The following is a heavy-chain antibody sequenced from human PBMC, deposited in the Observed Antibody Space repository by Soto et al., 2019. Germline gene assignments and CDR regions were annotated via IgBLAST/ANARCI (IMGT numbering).Heavy chain of an antibody. J-gene: IGHJ6*02. CDR3: ARSHLPNAFLSGYYPTPYYYGMDV. V-gene: IGHV5-51*01. D-gene: IGHD3-3*01. CDR2: IYPGDSDT. CDR1: GYSFTSYW. Sequence: GESLKISCKGSGYSFTSYWIGWVRQMPGKGLEWMGIIYPGDSDTRYSPSFQGQVTISADKSISTAYLQWSSLKASDTAMYYCARSHLPNAFLSGYYPTPYYYGMDVWGQGTTVTVSS.